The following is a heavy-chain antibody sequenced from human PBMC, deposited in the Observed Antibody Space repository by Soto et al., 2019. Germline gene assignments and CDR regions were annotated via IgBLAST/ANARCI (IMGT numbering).Heavy chain of an antibody. V-gene: IGHV1-69*12. D-gene: IGHD3-22*01. CDR1: GGTFSSYA. CDR3: ARDNDSSGYYYFDY. J-gene: IGHJ4*02. CDR2: IIPIFGTA. Sequence: QVQLVQSGAEVKKPGSSVEVSCKASGGTFSSYAISWVRQAPGQGLEWMGGIIPIFGTANYAQKFQGRVTXSAVEXXSTAYMELSSLRSEDTAVYYCARDNDSSGYYYFDYWGQGTLVTVSS.